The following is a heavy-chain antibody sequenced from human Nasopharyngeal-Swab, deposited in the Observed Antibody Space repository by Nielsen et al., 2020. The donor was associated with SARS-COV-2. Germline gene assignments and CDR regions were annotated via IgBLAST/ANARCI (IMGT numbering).Heavy chain of an antibody. D-gene: IGHD1-26*01. Sequence: SETLSLTCTVSGGSTRTSYYCDSYWGWIRQPPGKELVWIGGICHSGSTYYNPSLKSRVTISVDTSKNQFSLNLSSVTAADTAVYYCARPIVGATSDAFNIWGQGTMVTVSS. CDR1: GGSTRTSYYCDSY. V-gene: IGHV4-39*01. CDR3: ARPIVGATSDAFNI. J-gene: IGHJ3*02. CDR2: ICHSGST.